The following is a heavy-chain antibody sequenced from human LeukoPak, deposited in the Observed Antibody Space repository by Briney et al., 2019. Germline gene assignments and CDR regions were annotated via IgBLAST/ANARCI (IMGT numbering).Heavy chain of an antibody. Sequence: GGSLRLSCAASGFTFSTYEMTWVRQAPGKGLEWVSYISGSGNTIYYADSVKGRFTISRDNAKNSLYLQMNSLRAEDTAVYYCARDLLYCSGGSCYHAFDIWGQGTMVTVSS. J-gene: IGHJ3*02. CDR1: GFTFSTYE. V-gene: IGHV3-48*03. D-gene: IGHD2-15*01. CDR3: ARDLLYCSGGSCYHAFDI. CDR2: ISGSGNTI.